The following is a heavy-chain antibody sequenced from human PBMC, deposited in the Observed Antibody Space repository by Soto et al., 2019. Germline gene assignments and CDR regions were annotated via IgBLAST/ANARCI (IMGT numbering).Heavy chain of an antibody. Sequence: GESLKISCKGSGYSFTSYWISWVRQMPGKGLEWMGRIDPSDSYTNYSPSFQGHVTISADKSISTAYLQWSSLRPEDTAVYYCAQDRSGSYPFYYGMDVWGQGTTVTVSS. V-gene: IGHV5-10-1*01. CDR3: AQDRSGSYPFYYGMDV. J-gene: IGHJ6*02. CDR2: IDPSDSYT. D-gene: IGHD1-26*01. CDR1: GYSFTSYW.